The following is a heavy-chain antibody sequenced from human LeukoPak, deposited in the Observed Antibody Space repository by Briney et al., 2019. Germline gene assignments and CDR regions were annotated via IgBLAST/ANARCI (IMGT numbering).Heavy chain of an antibody. V-gene: IGHV3-53*01. J-gene: IGHJ4*02. CDR2: IYSGGST. D-gene: IGHD6-19*01. CDR3: ARGPQWLVLFDY. Sequence: GGSLRLSCAASGFTVSNNYMNWVRQAPGRGLEWVSIIYSGGSTYYADSVKGGFTISRDNSKNTLYLQMNSLRADDTAVYYCARGPQWLVLFDYWGQGTLVTVSS. CDR1: GFTVSNNY.